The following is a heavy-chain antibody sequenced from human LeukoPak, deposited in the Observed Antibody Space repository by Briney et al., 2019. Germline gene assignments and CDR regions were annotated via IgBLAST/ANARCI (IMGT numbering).Heavy chain of an antibody. J-gene: IGHJ6*02. CDR1: GFTFSSYG. Sequence: GGSLRLSCAASGFTFSSYGMHWVRQAPGKGLEWVAVISYDGSNKYYADSVKGRFTISRDNSKNTLYLQMNSLRAEDTVVYYCAKGLTTSKIYYYYGMDVWGQGTTVTVSS. CDR3: AKGLTTSKIYYYYGMDV. CDR2: ISYDGSNK. D-gene: IGHD4-17*01. V-gene: IGHV3-30*18.